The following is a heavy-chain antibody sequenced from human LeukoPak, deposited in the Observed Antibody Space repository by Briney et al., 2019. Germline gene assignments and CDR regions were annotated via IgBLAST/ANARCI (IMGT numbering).Heavy chain of an antibody. J-gene: IGHJ4*02. D-gene: IGHD3-9*01. CDR3: TTDRKVLRYFDWSDY. CDR1: GFTVSNAW. CDR2: IKSKTDGGTT. V-gene: IGHV3-15*01. Sequence: GGSLRLSCAASGFTVSNAWMSWVRQAPGKGLEWVGRIKSKTDGGTTDYAAPVKGRFTISRDDSKTTLYLQMHSLKPEDTAVYYCTTDRKVLRYFDWSDYWGQGTLVTVSS.